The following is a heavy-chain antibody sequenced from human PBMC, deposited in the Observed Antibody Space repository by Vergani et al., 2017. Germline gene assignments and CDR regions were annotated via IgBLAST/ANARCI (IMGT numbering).Heavy chain of an antibody. J-gene: IGHJ4*02. CDR1: GVTFTAHG. CDR3: AGPQGTSAYYYGGFDY. V-gene: IGHV3-23*01. CDR2: ISGQNFRT. Sequence: EVQLLESGGGSAQPGESLRLSCVASGVTFTAHGLNWVRQAPGKGLEWVSGISGQNFRTHYADSVKGRFTISRDDSKNTVYLQMNSLTAEDTAIYYCAGPQGTSAYYYGGFDYWGQGILVTVSS. D-gene: IGHD3-22*01.